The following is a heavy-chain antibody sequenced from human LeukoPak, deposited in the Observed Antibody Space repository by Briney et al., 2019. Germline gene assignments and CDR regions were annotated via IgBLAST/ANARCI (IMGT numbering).Heavy chain of an antibody. CDR1: GGSISSGSYY. CDR2: IYTSGST. CDR3: ARDTWREAATTN. Sequence: PSQTLSLTCTVSGGSISSGSYYWSWIRQPAGKGLEWIGRIYTSGSTNYNPSLKSRVTISVDTSKNQFSLKLSSVTAADTAVYYCARDTWREAATTNWGQGTLVTVSS. V-gene: IGHV4-61*02. J-gene: IGHJ4*02. D-gene: IGHD6-25*01.